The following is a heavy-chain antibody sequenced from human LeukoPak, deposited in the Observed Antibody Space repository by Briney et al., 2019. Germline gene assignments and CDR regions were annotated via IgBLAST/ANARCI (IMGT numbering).Heavy chain of an antibody. CDR3: AKDSTASCYSPLDY. J-gene: IGHJ4*02. Sequence: GGSLRLSCAASGLTFSSYAMTWVRQAPGKGLEWVSAISGSGDNTFYADSVKGRFTISRDNSKNTLYLQMNSLRVEDTAVYYCAKDSTASCYSPLDYWGQGTLVTVSS. CDR1: GLTFSSYA. V-gene: IGHV3-23*01. CDR2: ISGSGDNT. D-gene: IGHD2-21*02.